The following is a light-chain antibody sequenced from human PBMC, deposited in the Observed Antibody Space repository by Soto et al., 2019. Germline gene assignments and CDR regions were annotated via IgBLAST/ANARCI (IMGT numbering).Light chain of an antibody. V-gene: IGKV3-20*01. CDR1: QSISSNY. J-gene: IGKJ1*01. Sequence: EIVLTQSPGTLSMSPGERATLSCRASQSISSNYLAWYQQKPGQAPRLLIYGASSRATGIPDRFSGSGSGTDFTLTISRPEAEDFAVYYCQQYGSSPRTFGQGTKVAFK. CDR2: GAS. CDR3: QQYGSSPRT.